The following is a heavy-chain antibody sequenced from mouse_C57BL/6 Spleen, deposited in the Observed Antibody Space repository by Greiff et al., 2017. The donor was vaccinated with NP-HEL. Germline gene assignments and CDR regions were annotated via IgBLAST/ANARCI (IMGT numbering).Heavy chain of an antibody. Sequence: VHVKQSGPELVKPGASVKISCKASGYSFTGYYMNWVKQSPEKSLEWIGEINPSTGGTTYNQKFKAKATLTVDKSSSTAYMQLKSLTSEDSAVYYCARGDSSGPYFDYWGQGTTLTVSS. V-gene: IGHV1-42*01. CDR3: ARGDSSGPYFDY. CDR2: INPSTGGT. J-gene: IGHJ2*01. D-gene: IGHD3-2*02. CDR1: GYSFTGYY.